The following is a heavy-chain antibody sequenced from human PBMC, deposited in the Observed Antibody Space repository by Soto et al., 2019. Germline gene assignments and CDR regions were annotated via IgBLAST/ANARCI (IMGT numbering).Heavy chain of an antibody. D-gene: IGHD3-10*01. CDR2: IYSSGNT. V-gene: IGHV4-59*01. CDR1: GGSITSDY. CDR3: ARGRPRDVYNSGHSDFDI. J-gene: IGHJ3*02. Sequence: QVQLQESGPRLVKPSETLSLTCTVSGGSITSDYWSWIRQSPGKGLEWIGYIYSSGNTNYNPSLKSRITISVDTSKTHFSLNLSSVTAADTAVYDCARGRPRDVYNSGHSDFDIWCHGTMVTVSS.